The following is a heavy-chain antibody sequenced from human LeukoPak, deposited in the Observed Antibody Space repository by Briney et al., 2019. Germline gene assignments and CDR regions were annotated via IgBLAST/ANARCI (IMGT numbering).Heavy chain of an antibody. J-gene: IGHJ4*02. CDR1: GGSIYSTSFY. CDR2: MYYDGST. D-gene: IGHD1-26*01. CDR3: ARRSDSGSDDGEDYFDY. Sequence: PSETLSLTCTVSGGSIYSTSFYWGWIRQPPGKGLEWIGSMYYDGSTYYNPSLKSRVTISVDTPKNQFSLKLTSVTAADTAVYFCARRSDSGSDDGEDYFDYWGRGTLVTVSS. V-gene: IGHV4-39*01.